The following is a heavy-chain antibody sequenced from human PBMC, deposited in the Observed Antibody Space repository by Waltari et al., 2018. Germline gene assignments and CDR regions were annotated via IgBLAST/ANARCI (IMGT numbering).Heavy chain of an antibody. Sequence: EVQLVESGGDLVQPGGSLRLSCAASGFTLSNYWMSWVRQDPGKVPEWMANRKTDGAEEYYVDSVRGRFTISRDNAKNLLFLQMNSLRPEDTAVYYCARDQWFGFDIWGQGTMVTVSS. J-gene: IGHJ3*02. CDR1: GFTLSNYW. CDR3: ARDQWFGFDI. D-gene: IGHD3-22*01. CDR2: RKTDGAEE. V-gene: IGHV3-7*01.